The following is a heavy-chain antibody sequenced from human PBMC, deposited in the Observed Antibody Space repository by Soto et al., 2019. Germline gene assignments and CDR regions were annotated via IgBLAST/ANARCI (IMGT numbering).Heavy chain of an antibody. CDR3: ARNLGPMVRGVILYMDY. Sequence: GVSVKGSCKASGDTFSRYTIIWVRQAPGQGLEWMGIINPSGGSTSYAQKFQGRVTMTRDTSTSTVYMELSSLRSEDTAVYYCARNLGPMVRGVILYMDYWGQGTLVTVSS. CDR1: GDTFSRYT. D-gene: IGHD3-10*01. J-gene: IGHJ4*02. CDR2: INPSGGST. V-gene: IGHV1-46*03.